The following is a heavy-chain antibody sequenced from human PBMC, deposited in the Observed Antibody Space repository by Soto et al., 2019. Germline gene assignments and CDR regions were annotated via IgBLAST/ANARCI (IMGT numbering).Heavy chain of an antibody. J-gene: IGHJ4*02. V-gene: IGHV1-18*01. D-gene: IGHD6-6*01. CDR1: GYTFTNYA. Sequence: QFQLVQAGVEVKKPGASVKVSCKTSGYTFTNYAISWVRQAPGRGLEWMGWVNTYNGNPNYAQIFQVRVTMTTDTSTGTAYMELRRLKSDDSAVYYCARDSQYSTDWQRFDSWGQGTLVTVSS. CDR2: VNTYNGNP. CDR3: ARDSQYSTDWQRFDS.